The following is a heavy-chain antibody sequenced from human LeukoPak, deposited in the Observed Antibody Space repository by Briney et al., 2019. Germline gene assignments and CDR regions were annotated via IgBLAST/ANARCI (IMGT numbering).Heavy chain of an antibody. CDR3: ARLGIIAAAGSNDY. CDR1: GFTFSSYS. Sequence: GGSLRLSCAASGFTFSSYSMNWVRQAPGKGLEWVSYISSSSSTIYYADSVKGRFTISRDNAKNSLYLQMNSLRAEDTAVYYCARLGIIAAAGSNDYWGQGTLVTVSS. CDR2: ISSSSSTI. J-gene: IGHJ4*02. D-gene: IGHD6-13*01. V-gene: IGHV3-48*01.